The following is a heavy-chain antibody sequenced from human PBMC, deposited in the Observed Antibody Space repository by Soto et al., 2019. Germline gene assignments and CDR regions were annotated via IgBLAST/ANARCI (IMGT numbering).Heavy chain of an antibody. J-gene: IGHJ5*02. CDR3: AKGYCSSTSCHTRAGYNWFDP. D-gene: IGHD2-2*01. CDR2: ISGSGGST. Sequence: PGGSLRLSCAASGFTFSSYAMSWVRQAPGKGLEWVSAISGSGGSTYYADSVKGRFTISRDNSKNTLYLQMNSLRAEDTAVYYCAKGYCSSTSCHTRAGYNWFDPWGQGTLVTVSS. V-gene: IGHV3-23*01. CDR1: GFTFSSYA.